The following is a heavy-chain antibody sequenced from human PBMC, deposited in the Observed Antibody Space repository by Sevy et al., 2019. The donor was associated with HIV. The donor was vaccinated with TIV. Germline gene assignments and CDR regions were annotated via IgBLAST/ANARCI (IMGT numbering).Heavy chain of an antibody. Sequence: SQTLSLTCAISGDSVSSNSAAWNWIRQSPSRGLEWLGRTYYRSKWYNDYAVSVKSRITINPDTSKNQFSLQLNSVTPEDTAEYYCARDTYYYDSSGYYSGFDYWGQGTLVTVSS. J-gene: IGHJ4*02. CDR1: GDSVSSNSAA. V-gene: IGHV6-1*01. CDR3: ARDTYYYDSSGYYSGFDY. D-gene: IGHD3-22*01. CDR2: TYYRSKWYN.